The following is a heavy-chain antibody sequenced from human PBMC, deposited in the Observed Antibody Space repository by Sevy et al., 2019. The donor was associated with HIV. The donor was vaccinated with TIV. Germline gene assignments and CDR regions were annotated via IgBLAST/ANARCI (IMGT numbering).Heavy chain of an antibody. V-gene: IGHV3-30*04. D-gene: IGHD2-21*01. Sequence: GGSLRLSCAASGFTFSSYTMHWVRQAPGKGLEWVALISYDGSDKYYGDSVKGRFTISRDNSKNTLYLQMNSLTPGDTAVYYCARDRYAGPNMSYLDYWAQGTLVIVSS. J-gene: IGHJ4*02. CDR1: GFTFSSYT. CDR2: ISYDGSDK. CDR3: ARDRYAGPNMSYLDY.